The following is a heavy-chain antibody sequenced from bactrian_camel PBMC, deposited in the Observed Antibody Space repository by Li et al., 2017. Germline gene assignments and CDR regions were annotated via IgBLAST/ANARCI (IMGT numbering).Heavy chain of an antibody. CDR2: IGRDGST. J-gene: IGHJ6*01. V-gene: IGHV3S55*01. CDR1: GYTYSRYC. Sequence: HVQLVESGGGSVQAGGALRLSCAASGYTYSRYCMGWFRQAPGKEREGVATIGRDGSTSYADSVKGRFTIPKDNAKNTLYLQMNSLKPEDTGVYYCVRDYKSGDYRDDFGYWGQGTQVTVS. CDR3: VRDYKSGDYRDDFGY. D-gene: IGHD4*01.